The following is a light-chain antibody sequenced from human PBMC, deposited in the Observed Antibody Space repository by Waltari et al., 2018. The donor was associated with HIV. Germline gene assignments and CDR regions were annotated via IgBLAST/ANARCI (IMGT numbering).Light chain of an antibody. Sequence: IQLTQSPILQSLSVGARVTLTCRAREDISSNLARSQQKLGQAPKLLIYAASTLQSGVPSRFAGSGSGTEFTLTIRSLQPEDFATYYCQHLNSYTLFTFGPGATVDNK. V-gene: IGKV1-9*01. CDR2: AAS. CDR1: EDISSN. CDR3: QHLNSYTLFT. J-gene: IGKJ3*01.